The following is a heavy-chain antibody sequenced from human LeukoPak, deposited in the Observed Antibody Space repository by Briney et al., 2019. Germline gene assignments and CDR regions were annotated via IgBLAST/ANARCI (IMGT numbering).Heavy chain of an antibody. CDR2: ISSYNGNT. Sequence: ASVKVSCKASDYTFIADGISWVRQAPGQGLEWMGWISSYNGNTNYAQKFQGRVTMTTDTSTSTAYMELRSLRSDDTAVYYCARGGTVIIDYWGQGTLVTVSS. CDR1: DYTFIADG. J-gene: IGHJ4*02. CDR3: ARGGTVIIDY. V-gene: IGHV1-18*01. D-gene: IGHD4-17*01.